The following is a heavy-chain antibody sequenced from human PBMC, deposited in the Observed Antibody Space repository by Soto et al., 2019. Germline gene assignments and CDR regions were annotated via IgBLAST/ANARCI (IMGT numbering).Heavy chain of an antibody. V-gene: IGHV3-9*01. J-gene: IGHJ4*02. CDR1: GFTFDDYA. CDR3: AKDEGDDFWSGYPIDS. D-gene: IGHD3-3*01. CDR2: ISWNSGSI. Sequence: EVQLVESGGGLVQPGRSLRLSCAASGFTFDDYAMHWVRQAPGKGLEWGSGISWNSGSIGYADSVKGRFTISRDNTKHSLYLQMNSLRAEDTALYYCAKDEGDDFWSGYPIDSWGQGTLVTVSS.